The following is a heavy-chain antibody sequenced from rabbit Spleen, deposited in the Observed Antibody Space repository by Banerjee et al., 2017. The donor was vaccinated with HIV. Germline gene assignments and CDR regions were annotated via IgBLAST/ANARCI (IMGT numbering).Heavy chain of an antibody. CDR2: IYAGSSGTT. V-gene: IGHV1S40*01. CDR1: GFSFSSGHY. D-gene: IGHD1-1*01. J-gene: IGHJ4*01. CDR3: TRDDGSGHYIDGYFNL. Sequence: QSLEESGGDLVKPGASLTLTCTASGFSFSSGHYMCWVRQAPGKGLEWIGCIYAGSSGTTYYASRARGRFTISKSSSTTVTLQMTSLTDADTATYFCTRDDGSGHYIDGYFNLWGPGTLVTVS.